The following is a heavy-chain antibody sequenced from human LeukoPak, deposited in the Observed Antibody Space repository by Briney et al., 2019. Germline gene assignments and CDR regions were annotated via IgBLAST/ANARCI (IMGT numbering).Heavy chain of an antibody. D-gene: IGHD4-11*01. Sequence: ASVKVSCKDSVYTFTDYHMHWVQQAPRKGLEWMGLVDPEDGETIYAEKLQGRVTITADTSTDTAYMDLNSLRSEDTAVYYCATGRNTDAFDIWGQGTMVTVSS. CDR2: VDPEDGET. CDR3: ATGRNTDAFDI. CDR1: VYTFTDYH. J-gene: IGHJ3*02. V-gene: IGHV1-69-2*01.